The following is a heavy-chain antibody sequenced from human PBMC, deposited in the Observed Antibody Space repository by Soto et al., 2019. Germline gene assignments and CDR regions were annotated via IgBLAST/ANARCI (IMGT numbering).Heavy chain of an antibody. CDR2: IYYIGNT. V-gene: IGHV4-39*01. Sequence: QLRLQESGPGLVRPSETLSLTCTVSGASISNRTFYWDWIRQSPGKGLEWLGTIYYIGNTFINPSLKSRVTFSMDPPKNQFSLKLDFVTAADTAVYFCASGTGDYHFIDQWGQGTLVTVAS. CDR3: ASGTGDYHFIDQ. J-gene: IGHJ4*02. CDR1: GASISNRTFY. D-gene: IGHD4-17*01.